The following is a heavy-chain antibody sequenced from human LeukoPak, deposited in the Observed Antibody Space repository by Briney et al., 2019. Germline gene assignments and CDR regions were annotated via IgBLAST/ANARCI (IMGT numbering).Heavy chain of an antibody. J-gene: IGHJ3*02. V-gene: IGHV1-69*06. CDR1: GGTFSSYA. CDR3: ATDSVDITASDAFDI. Sequence: ASVKVSCKASGGTFSSYAISWVRQAPGQGLEWMGGIIPIFGTANYAQKFQGRLTITADTSTDTAYMELSSLRSEDTAVYYCATDSVDITASDAFDIWGQGTMVTVSS. CDR2: IIPIFGTA. D-gene: IGHD3-22*01.